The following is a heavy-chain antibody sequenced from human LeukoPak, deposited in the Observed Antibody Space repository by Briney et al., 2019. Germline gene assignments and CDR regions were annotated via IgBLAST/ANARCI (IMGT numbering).Heavy chain of an antibody. CDR1: GLTFSSYW. J-gene: IGHJ5*02. Sequence: GGSLRLSCAASGLTFSSYWMHWVRQAPGKGLVWVSRINSDGSSTSYADSVKGRFTISRDNAKNTLYLQMNSLRAEDTAVYYCARDLDSSSVLTRDNWFDPWGQGTLVTVSS. CDR2: INSDGSST. D-gene: IGHD6-6*01. V-gene: IGHV3-74*01. CDR3: ARDLDSSSVLTRDNWFDP.